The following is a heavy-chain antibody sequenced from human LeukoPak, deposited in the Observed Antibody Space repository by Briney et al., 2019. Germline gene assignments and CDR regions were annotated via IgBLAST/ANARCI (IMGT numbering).Heavy chain of an antibody. V-gene: IGHV4-4*07. CDR2: MHSSGST. J-gene: IGHJ4*02. CDR3: ARGYYDSTGYYYPSFDY. Sequence: SETLSLTCTVSGGSISSFYWSWIRQPAGKGLEWIGRMHSSGSTNYNPSLKSRVTMSVDTSKNQVSLKLGSVTAADTAVYYCARGYYDSTGYYYPSFDYWGQGTLVTVSS. D-gene: IGHD3-22*01. CDR1: GGSISSFY.